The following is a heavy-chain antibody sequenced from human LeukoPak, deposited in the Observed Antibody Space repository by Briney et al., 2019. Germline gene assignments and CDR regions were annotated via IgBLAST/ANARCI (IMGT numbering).Heavy chain of an antibody. D-gene: IGHD4-17*01. J-gene: IGHJ4*02. CDR1: GFTFSDAW. CDR3: TTVFAVTPYFDY. Sequence: PGGSLRLSCAASGFTFSDAWMSWVRQAPGKGLEWVGRIKSKTDGGTTDYAAPVKGRFTISRDDSKNTLYLQMNSLKTEDTAVYYCTTVFAVTPYFDYWGQGTLVTVSS. CDR2: IKSKTDGGTT. V-gene: IGHV3-15*01.